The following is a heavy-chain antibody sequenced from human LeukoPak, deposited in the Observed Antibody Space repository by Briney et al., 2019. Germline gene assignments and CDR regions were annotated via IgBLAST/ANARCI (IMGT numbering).Heavy chain of an antibody. J-gene: IGHJ4*02. CDR3: ARARSSGSDY. V-gene: IGHV4-34*01. CDR1: GGSFSGYY. D-gene: IGHD6-19*01. Sequence: SETLSLTCAVYGGSFSGYYWSWIRQPPGKGLEWIGEINHSGSTNYNPSLKSRVTISVDTSKNQFSLNLSSVIAADTAVYYCARARSSGSDYWGQGTLVTVSS. CDR2: INHSGST.